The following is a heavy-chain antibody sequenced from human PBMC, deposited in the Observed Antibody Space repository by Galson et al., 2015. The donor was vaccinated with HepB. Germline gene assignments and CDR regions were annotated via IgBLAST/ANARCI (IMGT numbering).Heavy chain of an antibody. J-gene: IGHJ4*02. V-gene: IGHV3-74*01. D-gene: IGHD3-10*01. CDR2: VSGDGSST. Sequence: SLRLSCAASGFTFSSFWMHWVRQAPGKGLMWVSRVSGDGSSTNYAASVKGRFTISRDNAKNTLYLQMTSLRAEETAVYYCARGYNYFGSGSFWHRYYFDYWGQGTLVPVSS. CDR1: GFTFSSFW. CDR3: ARGYNYFGSGSFWHRYYFDY.